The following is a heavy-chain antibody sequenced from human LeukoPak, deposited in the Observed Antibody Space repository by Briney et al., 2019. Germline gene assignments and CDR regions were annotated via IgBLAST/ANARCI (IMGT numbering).Heavy chain of an antibody. J-gene: IGHJ3*02. D-gene: IGHD5-12*01. Sequence: SETLSLTCTVSGGSISSYYWSWIRQPAGKGLEWIGRIYTSGSTKYNPSLKSRVTMSVDTSKNQFSLKLSSVTAADTAVYYCARDYSGYDSDAFDIWGQGTMVTVSS. CDR2: IYTSGST. CDR1: GGSISSYY. V-gene: IGHV4-4*07. CDR3: ARDYSGYDSDAFDI.